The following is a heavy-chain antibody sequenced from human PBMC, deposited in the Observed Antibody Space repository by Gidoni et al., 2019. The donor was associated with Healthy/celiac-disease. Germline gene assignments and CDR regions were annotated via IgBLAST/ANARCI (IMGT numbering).Heavy chain of an antibody. J-gene: IGHJ6*02. CDR2: INPNRGGT. V-gene: IGHV1-2*04. D-gene: IGHD5-18*01. CDR3: ARLFSWLHGYYYGMDV. CDR1: VYTFTGYY. Sequence: QVQLVQSWAEVQKPGASVKVSCKASVYTFTGYYMPWVRQAPGQGLEWMGWINPNRGGTNYAQKFQGWVTMTRDTSISTAYMELSRLRSDDTAVYYCARLFSWLHGYYYGMDVWGQGTTVTVSS.